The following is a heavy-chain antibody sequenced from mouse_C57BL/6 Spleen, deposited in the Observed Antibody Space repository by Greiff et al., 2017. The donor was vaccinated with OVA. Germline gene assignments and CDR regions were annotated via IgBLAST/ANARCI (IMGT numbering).Heavy chain of an antibody. D-gene: IGHD2-5*01. CDR1: GYTFTSYW. Sequence: QVQLQQPGAELVKPGASVKMSCKASGYTFTSYWITWVKQRPGQGLEWIGDIYPGSGSTNYNEKFKSKATLTVDTSSSTAYMQLSSLTSEDSAVYYCAKGANYSNYDAMDYWGQGTSVTVSS. J-gene: IGHJ4*01. CDR2: IYPGSGST. V-gene: IGHV1-55*01. CDR3: AKGANYSNYDAMDY.